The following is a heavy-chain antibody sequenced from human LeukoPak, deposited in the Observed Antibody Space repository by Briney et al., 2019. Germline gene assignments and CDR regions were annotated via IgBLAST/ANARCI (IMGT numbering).Heavy chain of an antibody. D-gene: IGHD1-26*01. CDR1: GFTFSSYA. CDR3: AKDGSGYYGANFDY. J-gene: IGHJ4*02. CDR2: ISYDGSNK. Sequence: QSGGSLRLSCAASGFTFSSYAMHWVRQAPGKGLEWVAVISYDGSNKYYADSVKGRFTISRDNSKNTLYLQMNSLRAEDTAVYYCAKDGSGYYGANFDYWGQGTLVTVSS. V-gene: IGHV3-30-3*01.